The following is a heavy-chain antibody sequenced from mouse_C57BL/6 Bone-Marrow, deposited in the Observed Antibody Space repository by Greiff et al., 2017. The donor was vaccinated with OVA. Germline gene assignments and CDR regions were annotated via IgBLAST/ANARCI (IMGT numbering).Heavy chain of an antibody. Sequence: EVKLVESGGGLVKPGGSLKLSCAASGFTFSDYGMHWVRQAPGKGLEWVAYISSGSSTIYYADTVKGRFTISRDNAKNTLFLQMTSLRSEDTAMXYWGGEGRWDCDVWGKGTTLTVSS. J-gene: IGHJ1*03. CDR2: ISSGSSTI. CDR3: GGEGRWDCDV. V-gene: IGHV5-17*01. CDR1: GFTFSDYG.